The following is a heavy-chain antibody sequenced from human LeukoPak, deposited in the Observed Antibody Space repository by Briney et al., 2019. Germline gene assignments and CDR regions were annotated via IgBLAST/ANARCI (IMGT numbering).Heavy chain of an antibody. CDR2: ISGSGGST. D-gene: IGHD5-24*01. CDR3: ARDEGGMATTPSYYFDY. Sequence: GGSLRLSCAASGFTFSSYAMNWVRRAPGKGLEWVSAISGSGGSTYYADSVKGRFTISRDNSKNTLYLQMNSLRAEDTAVYYCARDEGGMATTPSYYFDYWGQGTLVTVSS. J-gene: IGHJ4*02. V-gene: IGHV3-23*01. CDR1: GFTFSSYA.